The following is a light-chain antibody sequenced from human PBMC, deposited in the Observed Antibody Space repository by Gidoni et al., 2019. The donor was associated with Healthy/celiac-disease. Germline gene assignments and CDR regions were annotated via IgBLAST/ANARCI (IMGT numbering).Light chain of an antibody. V-gene: IGLV2-8*01. Sequence: QSALTQPPSASGSPGQSVTISCTGTSSDVGGYNYVSWYQQHPGNAPKLMIYEVSKRPSGVPDRFSGSKSGNTASLTVSGLQAEDEADYYCSSYAGSNNLRVFGTGTKVTVL. CDR3: SSYAGSNNLRV. J-gene: IGLJ1*01. CDR2: EVS. CDR1: SSDVGGYNY.